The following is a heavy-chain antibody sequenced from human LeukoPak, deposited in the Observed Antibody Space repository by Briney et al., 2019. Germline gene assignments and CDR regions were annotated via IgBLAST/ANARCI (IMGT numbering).Heavy chain of an antibody. J-gene: IGHJ5*02. CDR2: IIPIFGTA. CDR1: GGTFSSYA. CDR3: ARDLTGELPLGGNWFDP. V-gene: IGHV1-69*05. Sequence: ASVKVSCKASGGTFSSYAISGVRQAPGQGLEWMGGIIPIFGTANYAQKFQGRVTITTDESTSTAYMELSSLRSEDTAVYYCARDLTGELPLGGNWFDPWGQGTLVTVSS. D-gene: IGHD3-10*01.